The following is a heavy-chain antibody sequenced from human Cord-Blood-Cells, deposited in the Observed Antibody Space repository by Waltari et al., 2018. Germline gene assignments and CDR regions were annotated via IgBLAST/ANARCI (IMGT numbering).Heavy chain of an antibody. CDR1: GSTFTSYA. CDR2: MNPNSGNT. Sequence: VQLLQSGAEVKKPGASVQVYCKASGSTFTSYALQWVRPATGQGLEWMGWMNPNSGNTGYAQKFQGRVTMTRNTSISTAYMELSSLRSEDTAVYYCARGLWGDYVHFDLWGRGTLVTVSS. D-gene: IGHD4-17*01. J-gene: IGHJ2*01. V-gene: IGHV1-8*01. CDR3: ARGLWGDYVHFDL.